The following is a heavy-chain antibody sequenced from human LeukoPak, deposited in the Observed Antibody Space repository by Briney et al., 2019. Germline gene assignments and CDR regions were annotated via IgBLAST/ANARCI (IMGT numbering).Heavy chain of an antibody. J-gene: IGHJ3*01. Sequence: PSETLSLTCTVSGGSISSSSYYWGWLRQPPGKGLEGIGSIYYSGSTYYNPSLKSRVTISVDTSKNQFSLKLSSVTAADTAVYYCARGSGYYYGSGSLLPPDYWGQGTMVTVSS. CDR3: ARGSGYYYGSGSLLPPDY. V-gene: IGHV4-39*01. CDR2: IYYSGST. CDR1: GGSISSSSYY. D-gene: IGHD3-10*01.